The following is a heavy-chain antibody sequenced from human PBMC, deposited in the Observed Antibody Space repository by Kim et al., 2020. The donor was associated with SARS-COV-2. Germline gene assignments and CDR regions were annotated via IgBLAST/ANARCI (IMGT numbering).Heavy chain of an antibody. D-gene: IGHD3-10*01. CDR3: ARSKLWFGELLRFGEPPYYYYGMDV. J-gene: IGHJ6*02. CDR2: IYYSGST. CDR1: GGSISSSSYY. V-gene: IGHV4-39*01. Sequence: SETLSLTCTVSGGSISSSSYYWGWIRQPPGKGLEWIGSIYYSGSTYYNPSLKSRVTISVDTSKNQFSLKLSSVTAADTAVYYCARSKLWFGELLRFGEPPYYYYGMDVWGQGTTVTVSS.